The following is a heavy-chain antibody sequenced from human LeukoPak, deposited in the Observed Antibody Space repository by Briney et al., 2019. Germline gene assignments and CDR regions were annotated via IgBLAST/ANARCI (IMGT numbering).Heavy chain of an antibody. J-gene: IGHJ4*02. D-gene: IGHD3-22*01. CDR2: SNPSGGST. Sequence: ASVMVSCKAAGYSFTSYCMNWVRQAPGQGLEWMGISNPSGGSTSYAQKFQGRVTMTRDTSTSTVYMELSSLRSEDTAVYYCARDWFSDSSGYYPSPGFDYWGQGTLVTVSS. CDR1: GYSFTSYC. CDR3: ARDWFSDSSGYYPSPGFDY. V-gene: IGHV1-46*01.